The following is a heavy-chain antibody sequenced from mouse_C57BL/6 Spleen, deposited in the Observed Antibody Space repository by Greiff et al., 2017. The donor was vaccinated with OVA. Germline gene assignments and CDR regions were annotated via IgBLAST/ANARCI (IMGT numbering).Heavy chain of an antibody. J-gene: IGHJ2*01. CDR1: GYTFTSYW. V-gene: IGHV1-52*01. CDR3: ARFKAYDYGLDY. CDR2: IDPSDSET. D-gene: IGHD2-4*01. Sequence: VQLQQPGAELVRPGSSVKLSCKASGYTFTSYWMHWVKQRPIQGLEWIGNIDPSDSETHYNQKFKDKATLTVDKSSSTAYMQLSSLTSEDSAVYYCARFKAYDYGLDYWGQGTTLTVSS.